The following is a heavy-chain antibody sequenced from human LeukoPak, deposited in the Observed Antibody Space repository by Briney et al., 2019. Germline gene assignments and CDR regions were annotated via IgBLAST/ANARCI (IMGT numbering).Heavy chain of an antibody. CDR3: ARGGFYCGGDCYVDY. D-gene: IGHD2-21*02. CDR2: VNHSGST. J-gene: IGHJ4*02. CDR1: GGSFSPYY. Sequence: TSETLSLTCAVYGGSFSPYYWSWIRQPPGKGLEWIGEVNHSGSTNYNPSLKSRVTISVDTSKNQFSLRLSSVTAADTAVYYCARGGFYCGGDCYVDYWGQGTLVTVSS. V-gene: IGHV4-34*01.